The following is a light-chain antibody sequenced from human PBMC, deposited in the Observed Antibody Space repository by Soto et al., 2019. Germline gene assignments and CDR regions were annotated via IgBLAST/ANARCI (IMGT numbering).Light chain of an antibody. CDR1: QSVSSN. Sequence: EIVMTQSPATLSVSPGERATLSCRASQSVSSNLVWYQQKPGQAPWLLIYGASTRATGIPARFSGSGSGTEFTLTISSLQSEDFAVDYCKHGFTFGGGTKVEIK. CDR2: GAS. V-gene: IGKV3-15*01. J-gene: IGKJ4*01. CDR3: KHGFT.